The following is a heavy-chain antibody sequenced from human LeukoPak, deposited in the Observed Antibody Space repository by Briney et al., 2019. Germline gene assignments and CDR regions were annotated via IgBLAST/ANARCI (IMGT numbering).Heavy chain of an antibody. CDR2: ISGSGGST. CDR1: GGSFSGYY. Sequence: ETLSLTCAVYGGSFSGYYWSWIRQPPGKGLEWVSAISGSGGSTYYADSVKGRFTISRDNSKNTLYLQMNSLRAEDTAVYYCAKDSSSWYFDYWGQGTLVTVSS. CDR3: AKDSSSWYFDY. J-gene: IGHJ4*02. D-gene: IGHD6-13*01. V-gene: IGHV3-23*01.